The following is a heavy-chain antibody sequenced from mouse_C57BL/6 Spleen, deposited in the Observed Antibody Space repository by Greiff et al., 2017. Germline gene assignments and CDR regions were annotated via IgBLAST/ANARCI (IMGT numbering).Heavy chain of an antibody. CDR1: GYAFSSSW. V-gene: IGHV1-82*01. Sequence: QVQLQESGPELVKPGASVKISCKASGYAFSSSWMNWVKQRPGKGLEWIGRIYPGDGDTNYNGKFKGKATLTADKSSSTAYMQLSSLTSEDSAVYFCAREIYDGYFHAMDYWGQGTSVTVSS. CDR3: AREIYDGYFHAMDY. CDR2: IYPGDGDT. D-gene: IGHD2-3*01. J-gene: IGHJ4*01.